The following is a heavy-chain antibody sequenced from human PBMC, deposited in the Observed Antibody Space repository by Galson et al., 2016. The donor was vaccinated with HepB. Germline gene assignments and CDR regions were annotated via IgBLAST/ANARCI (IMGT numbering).Heavy chain of an antibody. J-gene: IGHJ6*04. CDR1: GFTFSIHD. D-gene: IGHD1-1*01. V-gene: IGHV3-13*01. CDR2: IETAGET. Sequence: SLRLPCAASGFTFSIHDMHWVRQVTGKGLEWVSAIETAGETYYPDSVKGRFTISRENAKNSLYLQMNDLGAGDTAVYYCARGKSLLTMPWNYGLDVWGKGTAVTVSS. CDR3: ARGKSLLTMPWNYGLDV.